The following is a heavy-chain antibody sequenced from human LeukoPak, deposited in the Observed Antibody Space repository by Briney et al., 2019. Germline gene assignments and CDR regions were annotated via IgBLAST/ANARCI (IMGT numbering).Heavy chain of an antibody. D-gene: IGHD5-18*01. Sequence: PGGSLRLSCAASGFTFSSYSTNWVRQAPGKGLEWVSSISSSSSYIYYADSVKGRFTISRDNAKNSLYLQMNSLRAEDTAVYYCARQSDTAMGRVSDYWGQGTLVTVSS. V-gene: IGHV3-21*01. J-gene: IGHJ4*02. CDR1: GFTFSSYS. CDR3: ARQSDTAMGRVSDY. CDR2: ISSSSSYI.